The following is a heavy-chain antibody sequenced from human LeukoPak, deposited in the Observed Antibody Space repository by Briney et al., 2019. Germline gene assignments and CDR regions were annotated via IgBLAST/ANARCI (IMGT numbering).Heavy chain of an antibody. D-gene: IGHD6-6*01. V-gene: IGHV3-7*03. CDR1: GFTFSSHY. CDR2: IKPDGSDK. Sequence: GGSLRLSCAASGFTFSSHYMNWVRQAPGKGLEWVANIKPDGSDKYYVDSVKGRFTISRDNSKNTLYLQMNSLRAEDTAVYYCAKGMFEYSSSGGDYWGQGTLVTVSS. CDR3: AKGMFEYSSSGGDY. J-gene: IGHJ4*02.